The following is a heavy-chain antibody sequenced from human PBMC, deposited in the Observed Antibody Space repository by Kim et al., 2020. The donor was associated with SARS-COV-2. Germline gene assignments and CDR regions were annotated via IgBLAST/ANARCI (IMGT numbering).Heavy chain of an antibody. CDR3: ARSVGTMVRGLDY. D-gene: IGHD3-10*01. V-gene: IGHV4-34*01. J-gene: IGHJ4*02. Sequence: SNPSLKSRVPISVDTSKNQFSLKLSSVTAADTAVYYCARSVGTMVRGLDYWGQGTLVTVSS.